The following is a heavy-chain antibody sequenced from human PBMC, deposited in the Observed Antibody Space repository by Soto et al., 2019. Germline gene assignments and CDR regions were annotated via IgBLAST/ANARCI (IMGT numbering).Heavy chain of an antibody. CDR1: EYSFTSNW. CDR2: IYPGDSDT. V-gene: IGHV5-51*01. Sequence: PGEFLKISCKGSEYSFTSNWIGWVRQMPGKGLEWMGIIYPGDSDTRYSPPFQVQVTISADKSISTAYLQWSRLKASDSAMYYCARMDSSALGIDYWGQGTLVTVSS. CDR3: ARMDSSALGIDY. J-gene: IGHJ4*02. D-gene: IGHD3-22*01.